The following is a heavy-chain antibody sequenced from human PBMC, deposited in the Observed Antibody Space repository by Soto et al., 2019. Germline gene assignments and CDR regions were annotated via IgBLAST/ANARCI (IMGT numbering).Heavy chain of an antibody. J-gene: IGHJ5*02. V-gene: IGHV4-59*01. D-gene: IGHD2-15*01. CDR2: IYYSGST. CDR1: GGSISSYY. CDR3: ARYGVGYCSGGSCSYWFDP. Sequence: PSETLSLTCTVSGGSISSYYWSWIRQPPGKGLEWIGYIYYSGSTNYNPSLKSRVTISVDTSKNQFSLKLSSVTAADTAVYYCARYGVGYCSGGSCSYWFDPWGQGTLVTVSS.